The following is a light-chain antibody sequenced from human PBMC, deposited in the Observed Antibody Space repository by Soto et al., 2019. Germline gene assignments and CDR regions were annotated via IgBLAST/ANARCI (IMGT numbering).Light chain of an antibody. CDR2: SNN. V-gene: IGLV1-44*01. CDR3: AAWDDSLNGYWV. J-gene: IGLJ3*02. Sequence: QSVLTQPPSVSAAPRQKVTISCSGSSSNIGNNYVSWYHRVPGTAPKLLIYSNNQRPSGVPDRFSGSKSGTSASLAISGLQSEDEADYYCAAWDDSLNGYWVFGGGTKLTVL. CDR1: SSNIGNNY.